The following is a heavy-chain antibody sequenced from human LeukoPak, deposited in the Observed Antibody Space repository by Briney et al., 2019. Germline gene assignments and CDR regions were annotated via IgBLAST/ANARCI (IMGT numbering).Heavy chain of an antibody. CDR3: ARRDYNWFDP. CDR1: GGSFSGYY. D-gene: IGHD3-3*01. V-gene: IGHV4-34*01. Sequence: SETLSLTCAVCGGSFSGYYWSWIRQPPGKGLEWIGEINHSGSTNYNPSLKSRVTISVDTSRNQFSLKLSSVTAADTAVYYCARRDYNWFDPWGQGTLVTVSS. CDR2: INHSGST. J-gene: IGHJ5*02.